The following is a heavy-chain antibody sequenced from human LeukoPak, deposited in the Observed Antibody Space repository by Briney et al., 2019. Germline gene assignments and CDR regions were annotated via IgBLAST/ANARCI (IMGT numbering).Heavy chain of an antibody. V-gene: IGHV1-69*01. J-gene: IGHJ1*01. CDR3: ARDRGAYYYDSSGREYFQH. D-gene: IGHD3-22*01. CDR2: IIPIFGTA. Sequence: SVKVSCKASGGTFSSYAISWVRQAPGQGLEWMGGIIPIFGTANYAQKFQGRVTITADESTSTAYMELSSLRSEDTAVYYCARDRGAYYYDSSGREYFQHWGQGTLVTVSS. CDR1: GGTFSSYA.